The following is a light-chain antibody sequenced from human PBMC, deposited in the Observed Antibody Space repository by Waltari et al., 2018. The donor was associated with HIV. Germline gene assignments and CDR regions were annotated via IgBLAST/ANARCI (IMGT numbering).Light chain of an antibody. V-gene: IGLV1-40*01. Sequence: QSVLTQPPSVSGAPGQRVTISCTGSRSNIGAPYDVHCYQHLPGGTPKLLIYGTTDRPSGGPARCSGSKSGTSSSLAITWLQAEDEADYYCQSYDSRLSGYVFGTGTKVTVL. CDR3: QSYDSRLSGYV. CDR1: RSNIGAPYD. CDR2: GTT. J-gene: IGLJ1*01.